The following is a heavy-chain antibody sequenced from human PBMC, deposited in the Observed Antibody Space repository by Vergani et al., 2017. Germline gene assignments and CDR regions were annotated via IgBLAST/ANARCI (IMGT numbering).Heavy chain of an antibody. CDR1: GFTFSSYS. D-gene: IGHD3-22*01. Sequence: EVQLVESGGGLVKPGGSLRLSCAASGFTFSSYSMHWVRQAPGKGLEWVSSISSSSSYIYYADSVKGRFTISRDNAKNSLYLQMNSLRAEDTAVYYCARDLFYYDSSGYYSSFFDYWGQGTLVTVSS. CDR2: ISSSSSYI. V-gene: IGHV3-21*01. CDR3: ARDLFYYDSSGYYSSFFDY. J-gene: IGHJ4*02.